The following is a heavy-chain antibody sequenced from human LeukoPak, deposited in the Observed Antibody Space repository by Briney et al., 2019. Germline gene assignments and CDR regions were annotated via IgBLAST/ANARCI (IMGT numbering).Heavy chain of an antibody. CDR3: ARYCSSTSCYRNAFDI. Sequence: PGRSLRLSCAASGFTFSSYAMHWVRQAPGKGLEWVAVISYDGSNKYYADSVKGRFTISRDNSKNTLYLQMNSLRAEDTAVYYCARYCSSTSCYRNAFDIWGQGTMVTVSS. J-gene: IGHJ3*02. D-gene: IGHD2-2*01. V-gene: IGHV3-30-3*01. CDR1: GFTFSSYA. CDR2: ISYDGSNK.